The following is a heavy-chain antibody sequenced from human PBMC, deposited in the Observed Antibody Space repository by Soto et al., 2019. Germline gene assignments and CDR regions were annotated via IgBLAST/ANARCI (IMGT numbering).Heavy chain of an antibody. D-gene: IGHD5-12*01. CDR3: VRDASSGYRGWWDP. J-gene: IGHJ5*02. CDR1: GYTFTSYG. CDR2: LIPYNGDR. Sequence: GASVKVSCKASGYTFTSYGIRWVRPAPGQGLEVMGLLIPYNGDRIYAHKFQGRVILTTDTATNTAYMELGSLGSDDTAVYYCVRDASSGYRGWWDPWGQGTLVTVSS. V-gene: IGHV1-18*01.